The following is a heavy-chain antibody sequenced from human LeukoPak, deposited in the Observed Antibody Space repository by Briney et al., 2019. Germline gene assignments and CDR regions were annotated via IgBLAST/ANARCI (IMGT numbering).Heavy chain of an antibody. CDR1: GGSISSSSYY. V-gene: IGHV4-39*07. CDR3: ARVELQGEAFDI. CDR2: IYYSGST. Sequence: SETLSRTCTVSGGSISSSSYYWGWIRQPPGKGLEWIGSIYYSGSTYYNPSLKSRVTISVDTSKNQFSLKLSSVTAADTAVYYCARVELQGEAFDIWGQGTMVTVSS. D-gene: IGHD1-7*01. J-gene: IGHJ3*02.